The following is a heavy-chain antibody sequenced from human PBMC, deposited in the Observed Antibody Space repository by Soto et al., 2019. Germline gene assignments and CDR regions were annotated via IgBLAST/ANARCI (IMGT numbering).Heavy chain of an antibody. Sequence: QVQLVQSGAEVKKPGSSVKVSCKASGGTFRSYAISWVRQAPGQGLEWMGGIIPNFGTANYAQKFQGRVTITADESTSTGYMELSSLRSEDTAVYYSARDLGYCIGGSCPPIGYYGMDVWGQGTTVTVSS. J-gene: IGHJ6*02. CDR2: IIPNFGTA. D-gene: IGHD2-15*01. CDR1: GGTFRSYA. CDR3: ARDLGYCIGGSCPPIGYYGMDV. V-gene: IGHV1-69*01.